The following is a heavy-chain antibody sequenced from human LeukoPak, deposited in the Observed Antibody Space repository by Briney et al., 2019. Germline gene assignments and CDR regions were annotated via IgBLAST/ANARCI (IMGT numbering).Heavy chain of an antibody. D-gene: IGHD2-15*01. CDR3: ARRRCSGGSCYPDTDGFDP. V-gene: IGHV4-59*08. CDR2: IYYSGST. J-gene: IGHJ5*02. Sequence: PSETLSPTCTVSGGSISSYYWSWIRQPPGKGLEWIGYIYYSGSTNYNPSLKSRVTISVDTSKNQFSLKLSSVTAADTAVYYCARRRCSGGSCYPDTDGFDPWGQGTLVTVSS. CDR1: GGSISSYY.